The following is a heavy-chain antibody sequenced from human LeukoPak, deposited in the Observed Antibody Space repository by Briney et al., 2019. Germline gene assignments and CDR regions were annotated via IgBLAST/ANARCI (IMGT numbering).Heavy chain of an antibody. CDR3: ASPTPSVAVITRLDYYYGMDV. D-gene: IGHD3-22*01. V-gene: IGHV1-2*02. CDR2: INPNSGGT. Sequence: GASVKVSRKASGYTFTGYYMHWVRQPPGQGLEWMGWINPNSGGTNYAQKFQGRVTMTMDTSISTAYMKLSRLRSDDRAVYYCASPTPSVAVITRLDYYYGMDVSGQGTTVSVSS. CDR1: GYTFTGYY. J-gene: IGHJ6*01.